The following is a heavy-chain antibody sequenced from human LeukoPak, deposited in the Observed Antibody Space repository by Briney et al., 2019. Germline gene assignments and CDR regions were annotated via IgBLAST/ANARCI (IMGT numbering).Heavy chain of an antibody. CDR2: IFISSSSI. J-gene: IGHJ3*02. CDR3: ARDSGYSSGWAIDAFDI. Sequence: GGSLRLSCEASGFTFSSYSMNWVRQAPGKGLEWVSYIFISSSSIYYADSVKGRFTISRDNAKNSLYLQMNSLRAEDTAVYYCARDSGYSSGWAIDAFDIWGQGTMVTVSS. D-gene: IGHD6-19*01. V-gene: IGHV3-48*01. CDR1: GFTFSSYS.